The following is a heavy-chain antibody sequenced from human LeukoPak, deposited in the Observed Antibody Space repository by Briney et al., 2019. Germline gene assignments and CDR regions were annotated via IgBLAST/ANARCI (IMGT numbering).Heavy chain of an antibody. D-gene: IGHD3-10*01. Sequence: GGSLRLSRAASGFTVSSNYMSWVRQAPGKGLEWVSVIYSGGSTYYADSVKGRFTISRHNSKNTLYLQMNSLRAEDTAVYYCARSPPLTYGSGSYLYFDYWGQGTLVTVSS. V-gene: IGHV3-53*04. CDR3: ARSPPLTYGSGSYLYFDY. J-gene: IGHJ4*02. CDR1: GFTVSSNY. CDR2: IYSGGST.